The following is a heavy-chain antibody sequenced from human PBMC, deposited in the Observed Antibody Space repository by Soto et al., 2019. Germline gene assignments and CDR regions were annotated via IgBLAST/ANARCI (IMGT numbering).Heavy chain of an antibody. V-gene: IGHV1-2*04. CDR3: ARDSDYQLGTFDY. J-gene: IGHJ4*02. CDR1: GYTFNGYY. CDR2: INPNSGGT. Sequence: VSVKVSCKAPGYTFNGYYMHWARHAPGQGLEWMGWINPNSGGTNYAQKFQGWVTMTRDTSISTAYMELSRLRSDDTAVYYCARDSDYQLGTFDYWGQGTLVTVSS. D-gene: IGHD7-27*01.